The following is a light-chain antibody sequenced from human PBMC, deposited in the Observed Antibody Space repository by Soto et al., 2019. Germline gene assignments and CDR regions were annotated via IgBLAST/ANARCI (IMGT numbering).Light chain of an antibody. CDR2: AAS. Sequence: IQLTQSPSSLSASVGDRVTITCRASQGISSYLAWYQQKPGKAPKLLIYAASTLQSGVPSRFSGSGSGTDFTLTIISLQPEDFATYYCQQLNSYPPFGQGTKLEIK. CDR3: QQLNSYPP. V-gene: IGKV1-9*01. J-gene: IGKJ2*01. CDR1: QGISSY.